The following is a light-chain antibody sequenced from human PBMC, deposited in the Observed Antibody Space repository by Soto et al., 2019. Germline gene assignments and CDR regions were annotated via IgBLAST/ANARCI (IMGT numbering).Light chain of an antibody. J-gene: IGLJ1*01. CDR1: SSDVGAYNY. V-gene: IGLV2-14*03. CDR3: SSWTSGATYV. CDR2: DVN. Sequence: QSALTQPASVSGSPGQSITISCAGTSSDVGAYNYDSWYQHHPGKAPKLMIYDVNNRPSGDSNRVSGSKSGNTASLTISGLQAEDEADYYCSSWTSGATYVFGSGTKLTVL.